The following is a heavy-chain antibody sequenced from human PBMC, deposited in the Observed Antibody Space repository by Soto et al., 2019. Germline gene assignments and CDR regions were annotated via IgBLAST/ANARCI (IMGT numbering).Heavy chain of an antibody. CDR1: GGTFSNYP. CDR3: ARDNDYPYGMVV. D-gene: IGHD1-1*01. CDR2: IIPVFGTV. V-gene: IGHV1-69*06. J-gene: IGHJ6*02. Sequence: ASVKVSCKASGGTFSNYPISWVRQAPGQGLEWMGGIIPVFGTVNYAQKFHGRVTITADKSRGTAYMELSSLRSEDTAVYYCARDNDYPYGMVVWGQGTTVTVSS.